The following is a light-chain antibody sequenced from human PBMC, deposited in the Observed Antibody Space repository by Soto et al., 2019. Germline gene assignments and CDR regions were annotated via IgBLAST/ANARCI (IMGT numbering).Light chain of an antibody. CDR1: QTVSSS. CDR3: QQHINWPLT. J-gene: IGKJ4*01. Sequence: EIVLTQSPATLSLSPGERATLSCRASQTVSSSLAWYQQKPGQAPRLLIYEVSNRATGIPARFSGSGSGADFTPTLSRLEPGDFALYYCQQHINWPLTFGGGTKV. CDR2: EVS. V-gene: IGKV3-11*01.